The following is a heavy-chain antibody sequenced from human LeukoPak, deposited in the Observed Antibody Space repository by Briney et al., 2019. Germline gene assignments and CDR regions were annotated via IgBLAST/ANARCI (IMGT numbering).Heavy chain of an antibody. CDR1: RFTFSNYG. J-gene: IGHJ4*02. V-gene: IGHV3-33*01. Sequence: GGSLRLSCAASRFTFSNYGMHWVRQSPGKGLEWVAAIWYDGSNRWFADSVKGRFSISRANSKDTLYLQMNSLRAEDTAVYYCARDGQLEGSPFDYWGQGTLVTVSS. CDR2: IWYDGSNR. CDR3: ARDGQLEGSPFDY. D-gene: IGHD2-2*01.